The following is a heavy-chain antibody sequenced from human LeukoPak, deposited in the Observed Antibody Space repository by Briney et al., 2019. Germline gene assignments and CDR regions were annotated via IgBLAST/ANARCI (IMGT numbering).Heavy chain of an antibody. CDR3: ARAHPGDYSDFQFDY. D-gene: IGHD4-11*01. J-gene: IGHJ4*02. V-gene: IGHV3-21*01. CDR2: ISSSGNFI. CDR1: GFTFISYS. Sequence: GGSLRLSCAASGFTFISYSMNWVRQAPGKGLEWVSSISSSGNFIRYADSVKGRFTISRDNAKNSLYLQMNSLRAEDTAVYYCARAHPGDYSDFQFDYWGQGTLVTVSS.